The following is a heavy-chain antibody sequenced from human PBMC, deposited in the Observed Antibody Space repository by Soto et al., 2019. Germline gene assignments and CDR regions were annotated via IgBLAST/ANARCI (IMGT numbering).Heavy chain of an antibody. J-gene: IGHJ1*01. CDR2: ISGSGGSA. V-gene: IGHV3-23*01. CDR3: AKHRSTWSNEYFQH. D-gene: IGHD6-13*01. Sequence: GGSLRLSCAASGFTFSSYAMSWVRQAPGKGLECVSAISGSGGSAYYADSVKGRFTISRDNSKNTLYLQMNSLRAEDTAVYYCAKHRSTWSNEYFQHWGQGIRVTVSS. CDR1: GFTFSSYA.